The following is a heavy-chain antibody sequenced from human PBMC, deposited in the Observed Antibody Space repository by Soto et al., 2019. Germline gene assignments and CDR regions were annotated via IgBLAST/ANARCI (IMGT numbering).Heavy chain of an antibody. J-gene: IGHJ5*02. V-gene: IGHV3-33*03. CDR2: IWHDGINE. D-gene: IGHD3-10*01. CDR1: GFTFSDYA. Sequence: QERLVESGGGVVQPGRSLRLSCAVSGFTFSDYAMHWVRQAPGKGLEWVALIWHDGINEFYADSVNGRFTISRDISNNTLYLQMNSLRPEDTAVYYCTKSRGDAYKWGLGLDQWGQGTLVTVSS. CDR3: TKSRGDAYKWGLGLDQ.